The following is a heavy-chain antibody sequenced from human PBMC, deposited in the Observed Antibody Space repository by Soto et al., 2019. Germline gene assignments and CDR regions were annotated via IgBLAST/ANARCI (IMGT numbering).Heavy chain of an antibody. CDR2: ISNDGAKK. J-gene: IGHJ6*02. V-gene: IGHV3-30*18. D-gene: IGHD2-21*02. Sequence: QVQLVESGGGVVQPGRSLRLSCAASGFTFRSYGMHWVRQAPGKGLEWLAVISNDGAKKYLADSVKGRLTISRDNSRNKLYLQMNSLRAGDTAVYYCGKDTLDCSGGDCPLYYYYGMDVWGQGTTVTVSS. CDR3: GKDTLDCSGGDCPLYYYYGMDV. CDR1: GFTFRSYG.